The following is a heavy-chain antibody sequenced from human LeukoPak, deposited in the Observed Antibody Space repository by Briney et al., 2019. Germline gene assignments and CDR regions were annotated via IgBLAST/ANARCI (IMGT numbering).Heavy chain of an antibody. CDR1: GFTFSSYW. CDR2: INSDGSST. D-gene: IGHD3-3*01. CDR3: ARFGDYYDFWSGYYYYFDY. V-gene: IGHV3-74*01. Sequence: PGGSLRLSCAASGFTFSSYWMNWVRQAPGKGLVWVSRINSDGSSTSYADSVKGRFTISRDNAKNTLYQQMNSLRAEDTAVYDCARFGDYYDFWSGYYYYFDYWGQGTLVTVSS. J-gene: IGHJ4*02.